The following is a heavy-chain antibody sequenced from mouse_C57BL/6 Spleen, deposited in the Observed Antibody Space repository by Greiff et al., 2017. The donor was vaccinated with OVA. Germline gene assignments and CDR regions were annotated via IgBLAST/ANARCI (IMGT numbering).Heavy chain of an antibody. CDR3: AREGGLRHYFDY. CDR1: GYAFSSSW. Sequence: QVQLKQSGPELVKPGASVKISCKASGYAFSSSWMNWVKQRPGKGLEWIGRIYPGDGDTNYNGKFKGKATLTADKSSSTAYMQLSSLTSEDSAVYFCAREGGLRHYFDYWGQGTTLTVSS. J-gene: IGHJ2*01. D-gene: IGHD1-2*01. V-gene: IGHV1-82*01. CDR2: IYPGDGDT.